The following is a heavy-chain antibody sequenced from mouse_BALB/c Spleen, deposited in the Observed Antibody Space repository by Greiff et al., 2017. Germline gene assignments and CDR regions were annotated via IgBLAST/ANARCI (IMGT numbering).Heavy chain of an antibody. CDR1: GYAFSSYW. CDR2: IYPGDGDT. J-gene: IGHJ2*01. V-gene: IGHV1-80*01. Sequence: QVQLQQSGAELVRPGSSVKISCKASGYAFSSYWMNWVKQRPGQGLEWIGQIYPGDGDTNYNGKFKGKATLTADKSSSTAYMQLSSLTSEDSAVYFCARKNYGSSGDYFDYWGQGTTLTVSS. CDR3: ARKNYGSSGDYFDY. D-gene: IGHD1-1*01.